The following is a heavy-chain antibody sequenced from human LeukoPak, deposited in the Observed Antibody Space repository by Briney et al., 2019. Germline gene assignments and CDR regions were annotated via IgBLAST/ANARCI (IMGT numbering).Heavy chain of an antibody. V-gene: IGHV4-38-2*01. CDR1: GYSISSGYY. Sequence: ETLSLTCAVSGYSISSGYYWGWIRQPPGKGLEWIGRIYHSGSTYYNPSLKSRVTISVDTSKNHFSLNLSSVTAADTAAYYCARQLTVAGDAFDIWGQGTMVTVSS. D-gene: IGHD6-13*01. J-gene: IGHJ3*02. CDR2: IYHSGST. CDR3: ARQLTVAGDAFDI.